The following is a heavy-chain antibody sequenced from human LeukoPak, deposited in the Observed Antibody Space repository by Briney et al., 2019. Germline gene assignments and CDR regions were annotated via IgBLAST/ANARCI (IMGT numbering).Heavy chain of an antibody. CDR1: GGSISSSSYY. CDR3: TRGHPGVVRGTNWFDP. D-gene: IGHD3-10*01. CDR2: IYYSGST. V-gene: IGHV4-39*01. J-gene: IGHJ5*02. Sequence: SETLSLTCTVSGGSISSSSYYWGWIRQPPGKGLEWIGSIYYSGSTYYNPSLKSRVTISVDTSKNQFSLKLSSVTAADTAVYYCTRGHPGVVRGTNWFDPWGQGTLVTVSS.